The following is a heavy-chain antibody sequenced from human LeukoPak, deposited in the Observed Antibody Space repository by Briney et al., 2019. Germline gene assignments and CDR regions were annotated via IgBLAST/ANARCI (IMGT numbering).Heavy chain of an antibody. Sequence: GGSLRLSCAASGXTFSSYAMSWVRQAPGKGLEWVSAISGSGGSTDYADSVKGRFTISRDNSKNTLYLQMNSLRVEDTAVYYCANSYCGGDCYLPWGQGTLVTVSS. J-gene: IGHJ5*02. V-gene: IGHV3-23*01. CDR1: GXTFSSYA. CDR2: ISGSGGST. CDR3: ANSYCGGDCYLP. D-gene: IGHD2-21*02.